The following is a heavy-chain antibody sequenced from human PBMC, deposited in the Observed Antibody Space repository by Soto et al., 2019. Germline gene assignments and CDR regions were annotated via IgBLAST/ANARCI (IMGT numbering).Heavy chain of an antibody. D-gene: IGHD3-16*01. CDR1: GFTFSTYS. J-gene: IGHJ5*02. Sequence: GGSLRLSCAASGFTFSTYSMNWVRQAPGKGLEWVSYISSSSTIFYTDSVKGRFTVSRDNAKNSLYLQMNSLRAEDTAVYYCARDLHDYVSFRFDPWGQGTLVTVSS. CDR3: ARDLHDYVSFRFDP. CDR2: ISSSSTI. V-gene: IGHV3-48*01.